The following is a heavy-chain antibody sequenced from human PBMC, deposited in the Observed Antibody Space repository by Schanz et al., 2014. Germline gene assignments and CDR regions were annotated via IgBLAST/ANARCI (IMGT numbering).Heavy chain of an antibody. CDR2: IIPILGIA. V-gene: IGHV1-69*02. J-gene: IGHJ4*02. D-gene: IGHD6-13*01. Sequence: QVQLVQSGAEVKKPGSPVKVSCKSSGGTFSSYAISWVRQAPGQGLEWMGRIIPILGIATYAQKFQGRLTITADKSTSTAYMDVSSLRSEDTAVYYCASSGAGYSSSWDFDYWGQGTLVTVSS. CDR3: ASSGAGYSSSWDFDY. CDR1: GGTFSSYA.